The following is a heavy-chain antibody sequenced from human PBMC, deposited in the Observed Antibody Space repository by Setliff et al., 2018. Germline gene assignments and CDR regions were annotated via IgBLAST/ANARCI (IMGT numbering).Heavy chain of an antibody. D-gene: IGHD3-22*01. CDR2: IIPIFGTA. Sequence: ASVKVSCKASGGTFSSYAISWVRQAPGQGLEWMGGIIPIFGTANYAQKFQGIVTITADESTSTAYMELSSLRSEDTAVYYCARDMIVDFIRGGGWFDPWGQGTLVTVSS. CDR3: ARDMIVDFIRGGGWFDP. V-gene: IGHV1-69*13. J-gene: IGHJ5*02. CDR1: GGTFSSYA.